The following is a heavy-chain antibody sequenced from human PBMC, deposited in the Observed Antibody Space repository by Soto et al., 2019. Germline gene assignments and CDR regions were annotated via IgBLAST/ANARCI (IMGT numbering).Heavy chain of an antibody. CDR3: ARRVVPASKDYYYGMDV. V-gene: IGHV6-1*01. D-gene: IGHD2-2*01. CDR1: GDSVSSNSAA. J-gene: IGHJ6*02. Sequence: PSQTLSLTCAISGDSVSSNSAAWNWIRQSPSRGLEWLGRTYYRSKWYNDYAVSVKSRITINPDTSKNQFSLQLNSVTPEDTAVYYCARRVVPASKDYYYGMDVWGQGTTVTVSS. CDR2: TYYRSKWYN.